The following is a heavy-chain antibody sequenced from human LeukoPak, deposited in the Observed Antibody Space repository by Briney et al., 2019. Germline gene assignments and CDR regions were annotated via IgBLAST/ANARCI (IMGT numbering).Heavy chain of an antibody. CDR1: GGSISSYY. Sequence: SETLSLTCTVSGGSISSYYWNWVRQPAGQGLEWIGRIYSSGTNNYNLSLKSRVTMSVDTSKNHISLKLSSVTAADTAMYYCARDSEVAARSFDYWGQGTLVTVSS. D-gene: IGHD6-6*01. V-gene: IGHV4-4*07. J-gene: IGHJ4*02. CDR3: ARDSEVAARSFDY. CDR2: IYSSGTN.